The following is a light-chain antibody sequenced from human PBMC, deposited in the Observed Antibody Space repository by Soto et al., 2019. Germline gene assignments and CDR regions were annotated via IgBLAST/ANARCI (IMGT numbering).Light chain of an antibody. CDR3: SSYAGTNNYV. CDR1: SSDVGAYHC. CDR2: EVS. V-gene: IGLV2-8*01. J-gene: IGLJ1*01. Sequence: QSVLTQPPSASGSPGQSVTISCTGTSSDVGAYHCVSWYQQHPGKAPTLIIYEVSQRPSGVPDRFSGSKSGNTASLTVSGLQADDEADYYCSSYAGTNNYVFGTGTQLTVL.